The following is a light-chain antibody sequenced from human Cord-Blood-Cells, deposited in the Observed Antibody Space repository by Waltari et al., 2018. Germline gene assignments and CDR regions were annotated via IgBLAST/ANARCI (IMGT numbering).Light chain of an antibody. Sequence: QSVLTQPPSVSGAPGQRVTIPCTGSSSNIGAGYDVHWYQQLPGTAPKLLIYGNSNRPSGVPDRFSGSKSGTSAFLAITGLQAEDEADYYCQSYDSSLSGSYVFGTGTKVTVL. CDR2: GNS. CDR1: SSNIGAGYD. V-gene: IGLV1-40*01. J-gene: IGLJ1*01. CDR3: QSYDSSLSGSYV.